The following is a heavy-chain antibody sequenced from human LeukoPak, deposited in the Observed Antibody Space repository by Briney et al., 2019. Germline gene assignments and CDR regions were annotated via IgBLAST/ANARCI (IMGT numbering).Heavy chain of an antibody. CDR1: AGTFSGHY. Sequence: SETLSLTCAVYAGTFSGHYWTWIRQPPGKGLEWIGEINHSGSTNYNPSLKSRVTISADTSKNQFSLKLSSVTAADTAMYYCARGRVEVPDAPRHFDLWGRGTLVTVSS. D-gene: IGHD2-2*01. CDR3: ARGRVEVPDAPRHFDL. V-gene: IGHV4-34*01. CDR2: INHSGST. J-gene: IGHJ2*01.